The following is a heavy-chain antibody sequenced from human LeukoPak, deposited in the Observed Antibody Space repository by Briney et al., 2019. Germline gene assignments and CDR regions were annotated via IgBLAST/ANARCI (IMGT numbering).Heavy chain of an antibody. D-gene: IGHD6-19*01. CDR3: AKDMSSGWRTGVFDY. CDR2: IPYDGSNK. J-gene: IGHJ4*02. Sequence: GRSLRLSCAASGFTFSSYGMHWVRQAPGKGLEWVAVIPYDGSNKHYADSVKGRFTISRDNSKNTLYLQMNSLRAEDTAVYYCAKDMSSGWRTGVFDYWGQGTLVTVSS. CDR1: GFTFSSYG. V-gene: IGHV3-30*18.